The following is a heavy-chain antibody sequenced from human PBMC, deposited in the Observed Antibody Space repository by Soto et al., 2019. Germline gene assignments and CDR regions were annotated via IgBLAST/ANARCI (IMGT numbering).Heavy chain of an antibody. V-gene: IGHV4-30-2*01. Sequence: QLQLEESGSGLVMPSQTVSLTCAVSGGSISSGGYSWYWIRQPPGKGLEWIGYIYHSGSTYYNPSLKRRVTISADRSKNQFSLKLSSVTAADTAVYYCARGQTTVTTLDYWGQGTLVTVSS. CDR3: ARGQTTVTTLDY. CDR1: GGSISSGGYS. J-gene: IGHJ4*02. CDR2: IYHSGST. D-gene: IGHD4-17*01.